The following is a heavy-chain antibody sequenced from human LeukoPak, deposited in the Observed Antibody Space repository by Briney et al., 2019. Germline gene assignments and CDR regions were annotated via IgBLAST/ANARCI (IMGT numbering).Heavy chain of an antibody. J-gene: IGHJ5*02. CDR3: ARRGATTSVWWFDP. D-gene: IGHD1-26*01. Sequence: SETLSLTCAVSGYSISSGYYCGWIRRPPGKGLEWLGSIYHSGSTYYNPSLKSRVTISVDTSKNQFSLQLSSVTAADTAVYYCARRGATTSVWWFDPGGQGTLVTVSS. CDR2: IYHSGST. V-gene: IGHV4-38-2*01. CDR1: GYSISSGYY.